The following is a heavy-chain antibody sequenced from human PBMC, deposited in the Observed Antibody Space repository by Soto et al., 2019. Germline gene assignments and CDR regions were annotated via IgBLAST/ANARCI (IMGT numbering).Heavy chain of an antibody. CDR3: ANDRGYSNPSEFDS. CDR2: ISSSSSFI. CDR1: GFTFSTYS. Sequence: GGSLRLSCAASGFTFSTYSMNWVRQAPGRGLEWVSSISSSSSFIYYADSVKGRFTISRDNAKNSLFLQMSSLRAEDTAVYYWANDRGYSNPSEFDSWGKGPLVTASS. D-gene: IGHD4-4*01. V-gene: IGHV3-21*01. J-gene: IGHJ4*02.